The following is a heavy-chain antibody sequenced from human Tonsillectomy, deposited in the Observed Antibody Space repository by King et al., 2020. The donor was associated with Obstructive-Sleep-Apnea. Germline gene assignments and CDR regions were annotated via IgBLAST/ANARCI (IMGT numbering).Heavy chain of an antibody. V-gene: IGHV3-66*01. CDR3: ARDATSWRGMDV. J-gene: IGHJ6*02. D-gene: IGHD2-2*01. CDR1: GLTVSSNY. CDR2: IYSGGST. Sequence: EVQLVESGGGLVQPGGSLRLSCAASGLTVSSNYMTCVRQAPGKGLEWVSIIYSGGSTYYADSAQGRFTISRDNSKNNLYLQMNSLRAEDTAVYYCARDATSWRGMDVWGQGTTVTVSS.